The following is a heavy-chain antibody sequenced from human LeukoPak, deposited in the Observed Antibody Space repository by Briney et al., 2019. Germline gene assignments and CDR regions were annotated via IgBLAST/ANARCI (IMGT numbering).Heavy chain of an antibody. D-gene: IGHD6-13*01. CDR1: GFTFSTST. CDR2: ITTTTT. V-gene: IGHV3-21*01. Sequence: PGGSLRLSCAASGFTFSTSTMNWVRQAPGKGLEWVSSITTTTTFYADSVKGRFTVSRDNAKNSLYLQMDSLRVDDTAVYYCARDSVEAAVSAYWGQGTLVTVSS. CDR3: ARDSVEAAVSAY. J-gene: IGHJ4*02.